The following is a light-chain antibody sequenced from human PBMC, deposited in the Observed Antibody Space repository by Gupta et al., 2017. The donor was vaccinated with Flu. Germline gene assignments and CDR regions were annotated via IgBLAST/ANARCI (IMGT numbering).Light chain of an antibody. CDR1: QSVSSSY. CDR3: QQYGTSPPVS. V-gene: IGKV3-20*01. Sequence: EIVLTQSPGTLSLSPGEGATLSCRVSQSVSSSYLAWYQQKPGQAPRLVIYGASSRATGIPDRFSGSGSGTDFTLTISRLEPEDFAVYYCQQYGTSPPVSFGPGTKVDIK. CDR2: GAS. J-gene: IGKJ3*01.